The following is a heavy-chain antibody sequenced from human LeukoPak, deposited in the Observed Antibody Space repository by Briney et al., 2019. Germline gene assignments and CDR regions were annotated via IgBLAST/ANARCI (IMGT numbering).Heavy chain of an antibody. CDR2: IYYSGST. Sequence: PSQTLSLTCTVSGGSISGGGYYWSWIRQHPGKGLEWIGYIYYSGSTSYNPSPKSRATISVDTSKNQFSLKLSSVTAADTALYYCARDILAYDSSGYYPNWLDPWGQGTLVTVSS. J-gene: IGHJ5*02. D-gene: IGHD3-22*01. V-gene: IGHV4-31*03. CDR3: ARDILAYDSSGYYPNWLDP. CDR1: GGSISGGGYY.